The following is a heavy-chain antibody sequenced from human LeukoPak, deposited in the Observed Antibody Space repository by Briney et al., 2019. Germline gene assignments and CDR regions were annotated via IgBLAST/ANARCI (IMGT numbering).Heavy chain of an antibody. D-gene: IGHD6-19*01. CDR2: ISWNSGSI. CDR1: GFTFDDYA. V-gene: IGHV3-9*03. Sequence: GGSLRLSCAASGFTFDDYAMHWVRQAPGKGLDWVSGISWNSGSIGYADSVKGRFTISRDNAKNSLYLQMNSLRAEDMALYYCAKEASNGSGFDYWGQGTLVTVSS. CDR3: AKEASNGSGFDY. J-gene: IGHJ4*02.